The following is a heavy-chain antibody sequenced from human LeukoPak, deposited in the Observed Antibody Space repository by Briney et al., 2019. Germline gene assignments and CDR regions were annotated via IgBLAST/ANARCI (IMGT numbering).Heavy chain of an antibody. V-gene: IGHV3-23*01. CDR1: GFTLGSYA. Sequence: GSLRLSFAASGFTLGSYAMYLVRQAPGKGLEWVSGISGSGGSTFYADSVKGRFTISRDNSENTVYLQMNSLRADDTAVYYCAKTTAGYSSGRYPGWPVDYWGQGTLVTVSS. CDR3: AKTTAGYSSGRYPGWPVDY. D-gene: IGHD6-19*01. J-gene: IGHJ4*02. CDR2: ISGSGGST.